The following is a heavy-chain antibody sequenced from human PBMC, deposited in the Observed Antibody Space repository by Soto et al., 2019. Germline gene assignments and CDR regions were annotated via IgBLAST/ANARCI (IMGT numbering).Heavy chain of an antibody. V-gene: IGHV3-33*01. CDR3: ARGTQWDLQNYYSGMDV. J-gene: IGHJ6*02. D-gene: IGHD1-26*01. CDR2: IWYDGSNK. Sequence: QVQLVESGGGVVQPGRSVRLSCAASGFTFSSYGMHWVPQAPGKGLEWVAVIWYDGSNKYYADSVKGRFTISRDNSKNPLYLQMNTLRAEDTAVYYCARGTQWDLQNYYSGMDVWGQGTTVTVSS. CDR1: GFTFSSYG.